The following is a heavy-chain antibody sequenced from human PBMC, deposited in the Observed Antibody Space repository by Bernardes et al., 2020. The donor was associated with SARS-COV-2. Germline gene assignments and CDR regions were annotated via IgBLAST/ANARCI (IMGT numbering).Heavy chain of an antibody. CDR1: GDSISSGGYY. Sequence: SETLSLTCTVSGDSISSGGYYWSWIRQPAGKGLEWIGRLYSSGSTNYYPSLKIRVTISVDTSKNQFYLKLSSATAADTAVYYCARGPDSGTCYSGVDYWGQGTLVNVSS. CDR2: LYSSGST. V-gene: IGHV4-61*02. J-gene: IGHJ4*02. CDR3: ARGPDSGTCYSGVDY. D-gene: IGHD3-10*01.